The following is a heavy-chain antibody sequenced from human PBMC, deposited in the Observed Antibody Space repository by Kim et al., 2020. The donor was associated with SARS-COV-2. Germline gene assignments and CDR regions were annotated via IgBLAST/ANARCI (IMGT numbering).Heavy chain of an antibody. CDR3: ARIPFYYDYSTTYQTRAYFDY. CDR2: INPDSGGT. Sequence: ASVKVSCKASRYTFTAYDIHWVRQAPGQGLEWMGWINPDSGGTNYAQKFQGRVTMTTDTTISTTYMELSNLRSDDTAVYYCARIPFYYDYSTTYQTRAYFDYWGEGTLVTVSS. J-gene: IGHJ4*02. D-gene: IGHD3-22*01. CDR1: RYTFTAYD. V-gene: IGHV1-2*02.